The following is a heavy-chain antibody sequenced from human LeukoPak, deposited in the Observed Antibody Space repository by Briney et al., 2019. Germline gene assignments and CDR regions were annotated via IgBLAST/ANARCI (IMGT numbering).Heavy chain of an antibody. Sequence: KPSETLSLTCAVYGGSFSGYYWSWIRQPPGKGLEWIGEINHSGSTNYNPSLKSRVIISGDTSKNQFSLKLSSVTAADTAVYYCARTVTLDYWGQGTLVTVSS. V-gene: IGHV4-34*01. CDR1: GGSFSGYY. D-gene: IGHD4-23*01. CDR2: INHSGST. J-gene: IGHJ4*02. CDR3: ARTVTLDY.